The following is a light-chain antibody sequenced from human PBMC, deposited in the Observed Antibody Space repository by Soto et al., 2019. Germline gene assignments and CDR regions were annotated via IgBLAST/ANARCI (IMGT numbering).Light chain of an antibody. Sequence: EIVLTQSPATLSLSPGESATLSCRATRSVSSYLAWYQQKPGQAPRLLIYDASSRPTDIPARFSGSGSGTDFTLTISSLQSEDFAVYYCQQYNNWPSTFGQGTKVDIK. CDR3: QQYNNWPST. CDR2: DAS. V-gene: IGKV3-11*01. J-gene: IGKJ1*01. CDR1: RSVSSY.